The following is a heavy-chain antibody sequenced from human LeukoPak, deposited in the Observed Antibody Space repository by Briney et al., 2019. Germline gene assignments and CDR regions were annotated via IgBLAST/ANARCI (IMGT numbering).Heavy chain of an antibody. Sequence: GGSLRLSCTASGFTFGDYSMTWFRQAPGKGLEWVANIKQDGSEKYYVDSVKGRFTISRDNAKNSLYLQMNSLRAEDTAVYYCAREDLYQAFDIWGQGTMVTVSS. CDR3: AREDLYQAFDI. CDR1: GFTFGDYS. CDR2: IKQDGSEK. J-gene: IGHJ3*02. D-gene: IGHD2-15*01. V-gene: IGHV3-7*03.